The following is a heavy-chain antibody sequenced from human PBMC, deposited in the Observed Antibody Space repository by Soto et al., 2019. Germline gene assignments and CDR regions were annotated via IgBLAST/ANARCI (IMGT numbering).Heavy chain of an antibody. CDR2: IYYSGST. D-gene: IGHD4-17*01. Sequence: QVRLEESGPGLGKPSATLSLICSVSGGSVNNADYFWSWIRHHPENGLEWIGYIYYSGSTRYNPSCTTQATLSIDASKNQFALRLNSVTVADTAVYFCARDADYGGSRGGMDVWGRGTTVTVSS. CDR1: GGSVNNADYF. CDR3: ARDADYGGSRGGMDV. V-gene: IGHV4-31*01. J-gene: IGHJ6*02.